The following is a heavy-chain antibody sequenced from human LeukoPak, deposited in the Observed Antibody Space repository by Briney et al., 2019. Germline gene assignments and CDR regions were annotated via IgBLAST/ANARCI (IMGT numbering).Heavy chain of an antibody. J-gene: IGHJ4*02. Sequence: PGGSLRLSCAASGFTFSSYGMSWVRQAPGKGLEWVSVIYSGGSTYYADSVKGRFTISRDNSKNTLYLQMNSLRAEDTAVYYCARARDYGDYAHDYWGQGTLVTVSS. CDR3: ARARDYGDYAHDY. CDR1: GFTFSSYG. D-gene: IGHD4-17*01. V-gene: IGHV3-66*01. CDR2: IYSGGST.